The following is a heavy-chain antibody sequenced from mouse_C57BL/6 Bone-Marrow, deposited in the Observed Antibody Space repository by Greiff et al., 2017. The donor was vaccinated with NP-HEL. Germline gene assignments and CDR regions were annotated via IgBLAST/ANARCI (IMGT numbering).Heavy chain of an antibody. J-gene: IGHJ3*01. Sequence: VQLQQSGPELVKPGASVKMSCKASGYTFTDYNMHWVKQSHGKSLEWIGYINPNNGGTSYNQKFKGKATLTVNKSSSTAYVELRSLTSEDSAVYYCARGDYDETWFAYWGQGTLVTVSA. CDR1: GYTFTDYN. CDR2: INPNNGGT. CDR3: ARGDYDETWFAY. V-gene: IGHV1-22*01. D-gene: IGHD2-4*01.